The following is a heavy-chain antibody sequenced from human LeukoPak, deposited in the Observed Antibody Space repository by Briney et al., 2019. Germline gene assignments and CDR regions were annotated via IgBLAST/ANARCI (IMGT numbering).Heavy chain of an antibody. D-gene: IGHD4-17*01. CDR1: GYTFTGYY. J-gene: IGHJ5*02. V-gene: IGHV1-2*02. Sequence: GASVKVSCKASGYTFTGYYMHWVRQAPGQGLEWMGWINPNSGCTNYAQKFQGRVTMTRDTSISTAYMELSRLRSDDTAVYYCARGRLAITTVTTGGVNWFDPWGQGTLVTVS. CDR3: ARGRLAITTVTTGGVNWFDP. CDR2: INPNSGCT.